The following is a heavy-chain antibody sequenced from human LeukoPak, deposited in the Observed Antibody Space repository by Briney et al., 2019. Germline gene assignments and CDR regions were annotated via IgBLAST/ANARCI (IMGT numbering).Heavy chain of an antibody. CDR1: GFTFSDYY. V-gene: IGHV3-11*01. J-gene: IGHJ3*02. CDR2: ISSSGSTI. D-gene: IGHD5-18*01. Sequence: GGSLRLSCAASGFTFSDYYMSWIRQAPGKGLEWVSYISSSGSTIYYADSVKGRFTISRDNAKNSLYLQMNSLRAADTAVYYCARVETAMDDAFDIWGQGTMVTVSS. CDR3: ARVETAMDDAFDI.